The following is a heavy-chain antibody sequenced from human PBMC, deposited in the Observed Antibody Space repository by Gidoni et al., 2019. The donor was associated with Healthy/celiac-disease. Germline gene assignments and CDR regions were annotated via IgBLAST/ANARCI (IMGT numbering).Heavy chain of an antibody. Sequence: QVQLQQWGAGLLKPSETLSLTCAVYGGSFSGYYWSWIRQPPGKGLEWIGEINHSGSTNYNPSLKSRVTISVDTSKNQFSLKLSSVTAADTAVYYCARFMVREEIDYWGQGTLVTVSS. J-gene: IGHJ4*02. CDR3: ARFMVREEIDY. CDR2: INHSGST. V-gene: IGHV4-34*01. CDR1: GGSFSGYY. D-gene: IGHD3-10*01.